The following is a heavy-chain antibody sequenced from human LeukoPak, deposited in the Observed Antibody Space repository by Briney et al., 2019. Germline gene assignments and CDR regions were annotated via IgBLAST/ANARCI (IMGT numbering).Heavy chain of an antibody. CDR2: IIPILGIA. CDR1: GGTFSSYA. V-gene: IGHV1-69*04. J-gene: IGHJ3*02. CDR3: ARDPGYSGYDLGAFDI. Sequence: SVKVSCKASGGTFSSYAISWVRQAPGQGLEWMGRIIPILGIANYAQKFQGRVTITADKSTSTAYMELSSLRSEDTAVYYCARDPGYSGYDLGAFDIWGQGTMVTVSS. D-gene: IGHD5-12*01.